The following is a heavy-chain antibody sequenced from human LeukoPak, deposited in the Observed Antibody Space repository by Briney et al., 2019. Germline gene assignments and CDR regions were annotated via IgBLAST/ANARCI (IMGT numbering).Heavy chain of an antibody. CDR1: GFTFSSYW. Sequence: PGGSLRLSCTASGFTFSSYWMHWVRQAPGKGLVWVSRISSDGSSTNYADSVKGRFTISRDNAKNTLYLQMNSLRAEDTAVYYCASRDGESRALDYWGQGTLVTVSS. J-gene: IGHJ4*02. V-gene: IGHV3-74*01. CDR3: ASRDGESRALDY. D-gene: IGHD3-10*01. CDR2: ISSDGSST.